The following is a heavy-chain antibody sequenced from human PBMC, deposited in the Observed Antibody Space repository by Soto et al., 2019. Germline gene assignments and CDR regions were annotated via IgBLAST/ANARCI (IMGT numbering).Heavy chain of an antibody. J-gene: IGHJ4*02. CDR3: XXXXLNVLMVYADYYFDY. Sequence: QVQLVQSGAEVKKPGSSVKVSCKASGGTFSSYAISWVRQAPGQGLEWMGGIIPIFGTANYAQKFQGRVTITADESTSTAYXXXSXXXXXXXXXXXXXXXXLNVLMVYADYYFDYWGQGTLVTVSS. CDR1: GGTFSSYA. V-gene: IGHV1-69*01. D-gene: IGHD2-8*01. CDR2: IIPIFGTA.